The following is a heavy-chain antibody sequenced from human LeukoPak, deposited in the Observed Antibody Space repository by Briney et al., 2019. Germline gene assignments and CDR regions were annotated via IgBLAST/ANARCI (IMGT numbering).Heavy chain of an antibody. Sequence: SETLSLTCAVYGGSFSGYYWSWIRQPPGKGLEWIGEINHSGSTNYNPSLKSRVTISVDTYKNQFSLKLSSVTAADTAVYYCARAPRPAYYYYYGMDVWGQGTTVTVSS. CDR1: GGSFSGYY. V-gene: IGHV4-34*01. J-gene: IGHJ6*02. CDR3: ARAPRPAYYYYYGMDV. CDR2: INHSGST.